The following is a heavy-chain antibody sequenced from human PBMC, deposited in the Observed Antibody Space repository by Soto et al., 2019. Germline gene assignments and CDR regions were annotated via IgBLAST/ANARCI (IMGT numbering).Heavy chain of an antibody. CDR2: ISGSGGST. V-gene: IGHV3-23*01. D-gene: IGHD4-17*01. J-gene: IGHJ3*02. CDR1: GFTFSSYA. Sequence: GGSLRLSCAASGFTFSSYAMSWVRQAPGKGLEWVSAISGSGGSTYYADSVKGRFTISRDNSKNTLYLQMNSLRAEDTAVYYCAKFTDDYGDYGDLDAFDIWGQGTMVTVS. CDR3: AKFTDDYGDYGDLDAFDI.